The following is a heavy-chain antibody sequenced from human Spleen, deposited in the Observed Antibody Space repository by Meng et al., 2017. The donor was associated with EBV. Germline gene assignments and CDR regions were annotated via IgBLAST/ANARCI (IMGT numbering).Heavy chain of an antibody. D-gene: IGHD2-21*01. V-gene: IGHV4-39*01. CDR3: TRRGLSNWYFDL. CDR2: IFHSGST. J-gene: IGHJ2*01. Sequence: QPQLQGSGPGFVQPPETLSPTCPASGGFISSSSYYWGWIRQPPGKGLEWIGSIFHSGSTYYNPSLTSRVTVSVDTSKNQFSLKVSSVTATDTAVYYCTRRGLSNWYFDLWGRGTLVTVSS. CDR1: GGFISSSSYY.